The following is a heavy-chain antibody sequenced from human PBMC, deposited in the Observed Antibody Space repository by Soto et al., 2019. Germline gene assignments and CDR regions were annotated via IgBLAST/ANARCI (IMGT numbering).Heavy chain of an antibody. CDR1: GFTFSSYS. CDR3: ASNPQRGYSPGYYYYGMDV. D-gene: IGHD5-18*01. CDR2: ISSSSSYI. V-gene: IGHV3-21*01. J-gene: IGHJ6*02. Sequence: EVQLVESGGGLVKPGGSLRLSCAASGFTFSSYSMNWVRQAPGKGLEWVSSISSSSSYIYYADSVKGRFTISRDNAKNSLYLQMNSLRAEDTAVYYCASNPQRGYSPGYYYYGMDVWGQGTTVTVSS.